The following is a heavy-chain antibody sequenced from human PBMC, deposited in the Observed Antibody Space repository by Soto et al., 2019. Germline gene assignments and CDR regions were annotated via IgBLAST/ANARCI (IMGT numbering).Heavy chain of an antibody. Sequence: SETLSLTCAVYGGSFSDYSYTWIRQSPGKGLEWIGEINHGGSTHYNPSLKSRVTILVDTSRNQFSLKLSSVTAADTAVYYCARSPLRYYFYYGMDVWGQGTTVTVSS. D-gene: IGHD3-3*01. CDR3: ARSPLRYYFYYGMDV. CDR2: INHGGST. V-gene: IGHV4-34*01. J-gene: IGHJ6*02. CDR1: GGSFSDYS.